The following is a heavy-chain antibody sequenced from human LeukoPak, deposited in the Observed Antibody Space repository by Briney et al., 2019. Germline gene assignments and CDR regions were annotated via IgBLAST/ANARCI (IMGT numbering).Heavy chain of an antibody. V-gene: IGHV4-59*08. CDR1: GGSISSYF. CDR2: IYYCGST. J-gene: IGHJ4*02. Sequence: SSETLSLTCTVSGGSISSYFWSWIRQPPGKGLEWIGYIYYCGSTNHNPSLKSRVTMSVDTSKNQFSLKLSSVTAADTAVYYCARIDRAVAGTIDYWGQGTLDPVSS. D-gene: IGHD6-19*01. CDR3: ARIDRAVAGTIDY.